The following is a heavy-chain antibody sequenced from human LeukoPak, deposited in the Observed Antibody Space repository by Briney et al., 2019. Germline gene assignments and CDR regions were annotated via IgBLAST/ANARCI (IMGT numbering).Heavy chain of an antibody. D-gene: IGHD3-9*01. J-gene: IGHJ4*02. CDR1: GGSISSSNW. CDR3: ARVRDILTGYYNYFDY. CDR2: IYYSGST. V-gene: IGHV4-4*02. Sequence: SETLSLTCAVSGGSISSSNWWSWVRPPPGKGLEWIGSIYYSGSTYYNPSLKSRVTISVDTSKNQFSLKLRSVTAADTAVYYCARVRDILTGYYNYFDYWGQGTLVTVSS.